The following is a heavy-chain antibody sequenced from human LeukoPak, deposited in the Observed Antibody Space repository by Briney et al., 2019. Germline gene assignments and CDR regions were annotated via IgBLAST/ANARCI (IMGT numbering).Heavy chain of an antibody. CDR2: IRYDGSNK. V-gene: IGHV3-30*02. D-gene: IGHD3-10*01. CDR1: EFTFNSYG. J-gene: IGHJ4*02. CDR3: AKDRGPITMVRGVYFDY. Sequence: GGSLRLSCAASEFTFNSYGMHWVRQAPGKGLEWVAFIRYDGSNKYYADSVKGRFTISRGNSKHTLYLQMNSLRAEDTAVYYCAKDRGPITMVRGVYFDYWGQGTLVTVSS.